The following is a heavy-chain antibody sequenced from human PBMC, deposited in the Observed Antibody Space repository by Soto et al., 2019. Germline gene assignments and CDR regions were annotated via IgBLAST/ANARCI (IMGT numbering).Heavy chain of an antibody. CDR3: AKSIWSGYYYYYMDV. V-gene: IGHV3-23*01. D-gene: IGHD3-3*01. CDR1: GFTFSSYA. CDR2: ISGSGGST. Sequence: GGSLRLSCAASGFTFSSYAMSWVRQAPGKGLEWVSAISGSGGSTYYADSVKGRFTISRDNSKNTLYLQMNSLRAEDTAVYYCAKSIWSGYYYYYMDVWAKGPRSPSP. J-gene: IGHJ6*03.